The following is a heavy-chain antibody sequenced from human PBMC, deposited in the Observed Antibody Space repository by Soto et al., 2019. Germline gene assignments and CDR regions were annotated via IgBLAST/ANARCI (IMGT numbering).Heavy chain of an antibody. CDR2: FDPEDGET. CDR3: ATDPEVTTDGMDV. D-gene: IGHD2-21*02. Sequence: ASVKVSCKVSGYTLTELSIHWVRQSPGKGLEWMGGFDPEDGETIYAQKFQGRVTMTEDTSTDTAYLVLSSLRSEDTAVYYCATDPEVTTDGMDVWGQGTTVTVSS. J-gene: IGHJ6*02. CDR1: GYTLTELS. V-gene: IGHV1-24*01.